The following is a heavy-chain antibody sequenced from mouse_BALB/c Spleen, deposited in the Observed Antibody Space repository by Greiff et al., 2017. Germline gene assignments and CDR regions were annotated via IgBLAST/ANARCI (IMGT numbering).Heavy chain of an antibody. CDR2: IVPENGNT. CDR1: GFYIKDDY. D-gene: IGHD3-1*01. CDR3: ARSSCYVDD. V-gene: IGHV14-1*02. Sequence: VQLQQSGAELVRPGALVKLSCKASGFYIKDDYMHGVKQRLEQGLEWSGWIVPENGNTIYDPKFQGKASITADTSSNTAYLQLSSLTSEDTAVYYCARSSCYVDDWGQGTTLTVSS. J-gene: IGHJ2*01.